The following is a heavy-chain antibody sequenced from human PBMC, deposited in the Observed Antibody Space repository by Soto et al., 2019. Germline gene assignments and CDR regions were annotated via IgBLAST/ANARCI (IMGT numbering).Heavy chain of an antibody. CDR2: ISYDGSNK. D-gene: IGHD2-21*02. CDR3: AKDRPPYCGGDCYGALDY. J-gene: IGHJ4*02. V-gene: IGHV3-30*18. Sequence: GGSLRLSCAASGFTFSSYGMHWVRQAPGKGLEWVAVISYDGSNKYYADSVKGRFTISRDNSKNTLYLQMNSLRAEDTAVYYCAKDRPPYCGGDCYGALDYWGQGTLVTVSS. CDR1: GFTFSSYG.